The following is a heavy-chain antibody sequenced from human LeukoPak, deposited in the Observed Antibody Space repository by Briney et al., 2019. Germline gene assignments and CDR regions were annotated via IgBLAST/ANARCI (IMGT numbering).Heavy chain of an antibody. CDR2: IKQDGSEK. D-gene: IGHD2-2*01. Sequence: GGSLRLSCAASGFTFSSYSMNWVRQAPGKGLEWVANIKQDGSEKYYVDSVKGRFTISRDNAKNSLYLQMNSLRAEDTAMYYCVKEHLEGVVVPAAMGSWGQGTLVTVSS. CDR1: GFTFSSYS. CDR3: VKEHLEGVVVPAAMGS. V-gene: IGHV3-7*01. J-gene: IGHJ5*02.